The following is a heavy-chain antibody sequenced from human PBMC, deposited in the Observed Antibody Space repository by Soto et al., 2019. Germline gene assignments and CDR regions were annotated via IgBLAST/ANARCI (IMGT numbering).Heavy chain of an antibody. CDR2: MNPDGSEQ. CDR1: GFTFSDYW. J-gene: IGHJ5*02. D-gene: IGHD2-21*01. V-gene: IGHV3-7*04. Sequence: EVHLVESGGALVQPGGSLRLSCAASGFTFSDYWMTWVRQTPGKGLEGVANMNPDGSEQYYLDSVKGRFTISRDNAKNSLYLQMNNLRAEHTAVYYCTRDLNHDCGPWGQGTQVIVSS. CDR3: TRDLNHDCGP.